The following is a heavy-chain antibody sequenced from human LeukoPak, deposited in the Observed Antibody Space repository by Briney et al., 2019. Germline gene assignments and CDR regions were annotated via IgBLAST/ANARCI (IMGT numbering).Heavy chain of an antibody. CDR3: ARGAEYDGSGSYYDGNWFDP. V-gene: IGHV3-53*01. Sequence: GGSLRLSCAASGLTVSSNYMSWVRQAPGKGLEWVSVIYSGDTTYYADSVKGRFTISRDNAKNSLFLQMNSLRAEDTAVYYCARGAEYDGSGSYYDGNWFDPWGQGTLVTVSS. CDR1: GLTVSSNY. D-gene: IGHD3-10*01. CDR2: IYSGDTT. J-gene: IGHJ5*02.